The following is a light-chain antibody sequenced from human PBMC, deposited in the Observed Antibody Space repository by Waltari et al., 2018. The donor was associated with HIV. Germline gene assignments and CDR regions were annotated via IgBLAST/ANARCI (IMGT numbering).Light chain of an antibody. CDR1: SSNIGAGYD. Sequence: QSVLTQPPSVSGAPGQRVTISCTGSSSNIGAGYDVHWFQQLPGTAPKLLIYGNPSRPSGVPDRFSGSKSGTSASLAITGLQAEDEADYYCQSYDSGLSAYVFGTGTKVTVL. J-gene: IGLJ1*01. CDR3: QSYDSGLSAYV. V-gene: IGLV1-40*01. CDR2: GNP.